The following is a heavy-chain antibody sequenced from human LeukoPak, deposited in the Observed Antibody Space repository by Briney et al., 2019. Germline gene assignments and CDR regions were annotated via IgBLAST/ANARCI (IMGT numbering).Heavy chain of an antibody. CDR1: GYTLTELS. D-gene: IGHD2-2*01. CDR3: ARIGCSSTSCYGNSVDP. CDR2: FDPEDGET. J-gene: IGHJ5*02. V-gene: IGHV1-24*01. Sequence: ASVKVSCKVSGYTLTELSMHWVRQAPGKGLEWMRGFDPEDGETIYAQKFQGRVTMTTDTSTSTAYIEVRSLRSDDTAVYYCARIGCSSTSCYGNSVDPWGQGTLVTVSS.